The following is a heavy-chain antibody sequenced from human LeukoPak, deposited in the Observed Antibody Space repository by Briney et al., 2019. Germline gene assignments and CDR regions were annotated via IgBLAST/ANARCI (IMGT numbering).Heavy chain of an antibody. CDR1: GYTFTSYY. CDR2: INPSGGST. Sequence: ASVKVSCKASGYTFTSYYMHWVRQAPGQGLEWMGIINPSGGSTSYAQKFQGRVTMTRDTSTSTVYMELSSLRSEDTAVYYCATDRSDSGYDWSFDYWGQGTLVTVSS. V-gene: IGHV1-46*01. CDR3: ATDRSDSGYDWSFDY. D-gene: IGHD5-12*01. J-gene: IGHJ4*02.